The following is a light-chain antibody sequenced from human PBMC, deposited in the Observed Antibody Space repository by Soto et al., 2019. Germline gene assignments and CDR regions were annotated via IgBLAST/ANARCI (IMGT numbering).Light chain of an antibody. J-gene: IGKJ1*01. CDR2: WAS. V-gene: IGKV4-1*01. CDR1: QSVLYSSNNQNY. CDR3: QQYYSTPRT. Sequence: DIVMTQSPDSLAVSLGERATIHCKSSQSVLYSSNNQNYLAWYQQKPGQPPKLLIYWASTRESGGPDRFSGSGSGTDFTLTISSLQAEDVAVYYCQQYYSTPRTFGQGTKVDI.